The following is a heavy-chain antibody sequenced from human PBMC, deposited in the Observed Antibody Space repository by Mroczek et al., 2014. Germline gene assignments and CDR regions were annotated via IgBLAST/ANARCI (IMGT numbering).Heavy chain of an antibody. D-gene: IGHD3-3*01. J-gene: IGHJ5*02. CDR3: ARAAMYYDFWSGYSDWFDP. Sequence: QVQLVESGPGLVKPSETLSLTCTVSGGSISSYYWSWIRQPAGKGLEWIGRIYTSGSTNYNPSLKSRVTMSVDTSKNQFSLKLSSVTAADTAVYYCARAAMYYDFWSGYSDWFDPWGQGTLVTVSS. CDR2: IYTSGST. CDR1: GGSISSYY. V-gene: IGHV4-4*07.